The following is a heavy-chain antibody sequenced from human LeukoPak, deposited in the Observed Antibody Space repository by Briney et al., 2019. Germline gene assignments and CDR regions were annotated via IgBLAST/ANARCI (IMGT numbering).Heavy chain of an antibody. Sequence: GGSLRLSCAASGFTFSTYGMNWVRQAPGKGLEWVSYISTSSSTISYADSVRGRFTISRDSAKKSLYLQMNSLRAEDTAVYYCAREVYALDIWGQGTMVTVSS. V-gene: IGHV3-48*01. CDR2: ISTSSSTI. CDR3: AREVYALDI. J-gene: IGHJ3*02. CDR1: GFTFSTYG.